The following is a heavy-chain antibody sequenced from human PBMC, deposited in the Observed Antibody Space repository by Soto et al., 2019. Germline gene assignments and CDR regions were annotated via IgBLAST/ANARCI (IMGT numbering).Heavy chain of an antibody. CDR2: ISSSGSTI. Sequence: EVQLVESGGGLVQPGGSLRLSCAASGFTFSSYEMNWVRQAPGKGLEWVSYISSSGSTIYYADSVKGRFTISRDNAKNSLYLQMNSLRAEDTAVYYCARAAGYNYGAFDIWGQGTMVTVSS. CDR1: GFTFSSYE. J-gene: IGHJ3*02. V-gene: IGHV3-48*03. CDR3: ARAAGYNYGAFDI. D-gene: IGHD5-12*01.